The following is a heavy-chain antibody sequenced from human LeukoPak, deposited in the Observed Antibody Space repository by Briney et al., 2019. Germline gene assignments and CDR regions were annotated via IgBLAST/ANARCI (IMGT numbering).Heavy chain of an antibody. Sequence: SQTLSLTCTVSGGSISSGDYYWSWIRQPPGKGLEWIGYIYYSGSTYYNPSLKSRVTISVDTSKDQFSLKLSSVTAADTAVYYCARVGDSGYDYRYDYWGQGTLVTVSS. V-gene: IGHV4-30-4*01. J-gene: IGHJ4*02. D-gene: IGHD5-12*01. CDR2: IYYSGST. CDR1: GGSISSGDYY. CDR3: ARVGDSGYDYRYDY.